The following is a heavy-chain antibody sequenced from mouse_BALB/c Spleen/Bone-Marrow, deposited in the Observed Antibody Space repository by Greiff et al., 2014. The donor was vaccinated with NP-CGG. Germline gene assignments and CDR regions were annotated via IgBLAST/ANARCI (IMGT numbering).Heavy chain of an antibody. Sequence: VQLQQSGAELAKPGASVKMSCKASGYTFTSYWMHWVKQRPGQGLEWIGYINPSTGYTEYNQKFKDKATLTADKSSSTAYMQLSSLTSEDTAVYYCARYGNYGDYFDYWGQGTTLTVSS. CDR2: INPSTGYT. V-gene: IGHV1-7*01. J-gene: IGHJ2*01. CDR3: ARYGNYGDYFDY. CDR1: GYTFTSYW. D-gene: IGHD2-1*01.